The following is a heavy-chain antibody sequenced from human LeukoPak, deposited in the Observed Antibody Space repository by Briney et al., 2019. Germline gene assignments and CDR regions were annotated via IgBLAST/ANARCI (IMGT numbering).Heavy chain of an antibody. Sequence: PSETLSLTCTVSGGSISSGDYYWSWIRQPPGKGLEWIGYIYYSGSTYYNPSLKSRATISVDTSKNQFSLKLSSVTAADTAVYYCASSYYYDSSGYSIDYWGQGTLVTVSS. J-gene: IGHJ4*02. D-gene: IGHD3-22*01. CDR2: IYYSGST. V-gene: IGHV4-30-4*08. CDR1: GGSISSGDYY. CDR3: ASSYYYDSSGYSIDY.